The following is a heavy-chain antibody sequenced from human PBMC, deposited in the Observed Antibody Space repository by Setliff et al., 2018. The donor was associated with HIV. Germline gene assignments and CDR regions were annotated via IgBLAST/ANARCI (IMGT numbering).Heavy chain of an antibody. CDR3: ARGTRVGANDAFDI. Sequence: ASVKVSCKASGYTFTGYYMHWVRQAPGQGLEWMGRINPNSGGTNYARKFQGRVTMTRDTSITTAYMELSRLRSDDTAVYYCARGTRVGANDAFDIWGQGAMVTVSS. CDR1: GYTFTGYY. J-gene: IGHJ3*02. V-gene: IGHV1-2*06. CDR2: INPNSGGT. D-gene: IGHD1-26*01.